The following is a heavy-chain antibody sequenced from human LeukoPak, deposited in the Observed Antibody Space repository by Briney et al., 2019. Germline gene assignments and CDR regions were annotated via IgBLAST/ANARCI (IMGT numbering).Heavy chain of an antibody. D-gene: IGHD6-6*01. J-gene: IGHJ3*02. CDR3: AREYSSSSGKNAFDI. V-gene: IGHV4-4*07. CDR2: IYASGST. CDR1: GGSINSYF. Sequence: SETLSLTCTVSGGSINSYFWSWIRQPAGKGLEWIGRIYASGSTNYNPSLKSRVTMSVDTSKNQFSLKLTSVTAADTAVYYCAREYSSSSGKNAFDIWGQGTMVTVSS.